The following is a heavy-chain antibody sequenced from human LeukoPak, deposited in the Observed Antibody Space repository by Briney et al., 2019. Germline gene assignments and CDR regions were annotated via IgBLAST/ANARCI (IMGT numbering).Heavy chain of an antibody. V-gene: IGHV4-59*01. J-gene: IGHJ6*02. D-gene: IGHD2-2*01. CDR1: GDSIGSYF. CDR3: ARDGPAYTSRWYDYYYGLDV. Sequence: SETLSLTCTVSGDSIGSYFWSWIRQFPGKGLEWIGHIYHSGSTNYNPSLKSRVTISIDTSKNQFSLKLTSVTSADTAVYYRARDGPAYTSRWYDYYYGLDVWGQGTTVTVSS. CDR2: IYHSGST.